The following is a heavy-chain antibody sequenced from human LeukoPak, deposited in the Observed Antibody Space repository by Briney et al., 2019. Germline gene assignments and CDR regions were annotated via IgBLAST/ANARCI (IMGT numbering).Heavy chain of an antibody. CDR2: IYYSGST. CDR3: ARQDYYDSSGEGFDY. D-gene: IGHD3-22*01. J-gene: IGHJ4*02. V-gene: IGHV4-39*01. CDR1: GGSISSSSYY. Sequence: SETLSLTCTVSGGSISSSSYYWGWIRQPPGKGLDWIGSIYYSGSTYYNPSLKSRVTISVDTSKNQFSLKLSSVTAADTAVYYCARQDYYDSSGEGFDYWGQGTLVTVSS.